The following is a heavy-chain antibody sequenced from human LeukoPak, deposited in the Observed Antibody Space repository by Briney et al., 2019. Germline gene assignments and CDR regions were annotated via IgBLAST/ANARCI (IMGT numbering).Heavy chain of an antibody. V-gene: IGHV3-7*01. CDR3: ARVAGPKGWFDP. J-gene: IGHJ5*02. CDR1: GFTFNNYC. Sequence: GSLRLSCAASGFTFNNYCVSWVRQAPGKGLEWVANINRDGETKNYVDSVKGRFTISRDNVRNSLNLQMNSLRAEDTAVYYCARVAGPKGWFDPWGQGTLVTVSS. CDR2: INRDGETK.